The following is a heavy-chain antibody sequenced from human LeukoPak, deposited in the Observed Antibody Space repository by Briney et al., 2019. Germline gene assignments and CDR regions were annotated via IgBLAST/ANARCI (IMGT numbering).Heavy chain of an antibody. V-gene: IGHV3-21*01. CDR1: GFTFSSYA. CDR2: ISSSSSYI. Sequence: GGSLRLSCAASGFTFSSYAMSWVRQAPGKGLEWVSSISSSSSYIYFADSVKGRFTVSRDNAKNSLNLQMNSLRAEDTAVYYCARADSSGYYSVGGFDIWGQGTMVTVSS. J-gene: IGHJ3*02. CDR3: ARADSSGYYSVGGFDI. D-gene: IGHD3-22*01.